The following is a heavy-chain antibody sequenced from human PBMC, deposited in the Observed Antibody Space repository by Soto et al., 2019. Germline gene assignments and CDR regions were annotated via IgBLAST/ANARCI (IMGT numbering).Heavy chain of an antibody. CDR3: ARGVGSSPPQS. CDR1: GGSVSVYY. D-gene: IGHD1-26*01. CDR2: IYASGSP. Sequence: SETLSLTCTISGGSVSVYYWSWIRQSTGQGLEWIGYIYASGSPYYNPSLRSRVTISADTSKNQISLKLTSPTAADTAVYYCARGVGSSPPQSWGRGTLVTVSS. J-gene: IGHJ5*02. V-gene: IGHV4-59*02.